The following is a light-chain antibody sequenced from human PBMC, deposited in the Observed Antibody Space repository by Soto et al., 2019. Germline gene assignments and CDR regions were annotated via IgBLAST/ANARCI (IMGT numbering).Light chain of an antibody. V-gene: IGKV1-5*03. CDR1: QSIENW. CDR2: KAS. Sequence: DIQMTQSPSTLSASIGDRITITCRASQSIENWLAWYQQKPGKAPNLLIYKASSLKSGVPSRFSGSGSGTGFTLTISSLQTDDFATYYCQQYHRYRTFGQGTKVEI. J-gene: IGKJ1*01. CDR3: QQYHRYRT.